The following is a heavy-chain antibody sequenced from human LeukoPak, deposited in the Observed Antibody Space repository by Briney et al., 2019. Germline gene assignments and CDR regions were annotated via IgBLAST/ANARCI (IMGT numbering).Heavy chain of an antibody. CDR2: IYYSGST. CDR1: GGSISSYY. D-gene: IGHD6-13*01. V-gene: IGHV4-59*12. J-gene: IGHJ4*02. Sequence: SETLSLTCTVSGGSISSYYWSWIRQPPGKGLEWIGYIYYSGSTNYNPSLKSRVTISVDTSKNQFSLKLSSVTAADTAVYYCARGISSSWQFDYWGQGTLVTVSS. CDR3: ARGISSSWQFDY.